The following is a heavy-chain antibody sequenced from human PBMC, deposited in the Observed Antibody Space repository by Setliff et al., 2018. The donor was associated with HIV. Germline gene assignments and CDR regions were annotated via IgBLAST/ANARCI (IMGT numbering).Heavy chain of an antibody. CDR1: GYTFTGYY. Sequence: ASVKVSCKASGYTFTGYYMHWVRQAPGQGLEWMGWINPNSGGTNHAQIFQGRVTMTRDTSISTAYMELSRLRSDDTAVYYCARPGYSGYDFIGGNLGYWGQGTLVTVSS. D-gene: IGHD5-12*01. V-gene: IGHV1-2*02. J-gene: IGHJ4*02. CDR2: INPNSGGT. CDR3: ARPGYSGYDFIGGNLGY.